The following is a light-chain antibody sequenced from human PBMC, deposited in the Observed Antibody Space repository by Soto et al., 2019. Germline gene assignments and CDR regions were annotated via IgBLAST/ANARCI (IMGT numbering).Light chain of an antibody. CDR1: QDIRKY. Sequence: IQMTQSPPFLSASVGDTVTINCRTSQDIRKYLNWYQQKPGKAPKLLIHAAFTLQSGVSSRFKGSGSGTEFTLNITSLQPEDFATYYCQESFSTPRWTFGPGTKVEIK. J-gene: IGKJ1*01. V-gene: IGKV1-39*01. CDR3: QESFSTPRWT. CDR2: AAF.